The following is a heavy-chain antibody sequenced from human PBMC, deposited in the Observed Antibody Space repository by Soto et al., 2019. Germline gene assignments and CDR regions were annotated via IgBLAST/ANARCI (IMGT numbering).Heavy chain of an antibody. CDR2: ISYSGGST. D-gene: IGHD1-20*01. CDR1: GFTFSSYA. Sequence: RLSCAASGFTFSSYAMRWVRQAPGKGLEWVSTISYSGGSTYYADSVKGRFTISRDNSKNTLYLQMNSLRVEDTAVYYCATDYHPDNSYFDSWGQGTLVTVSS. CDR3: ATDYHPDNSYFDS. J-gene: IGHJ4*02. V-gene: IGHV3-23*01.